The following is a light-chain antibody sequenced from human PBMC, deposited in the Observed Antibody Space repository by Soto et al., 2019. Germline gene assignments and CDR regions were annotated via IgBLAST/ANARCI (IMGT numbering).Light chain of an antibody. CDR3: AACDDSISVL. J-gene: IGLJ1*01. CDR2: RNN. Sequence: QSALTQPPSASGTPGQRVTISCSGSSSNIGNYYVHWYQQLPEAAPKLLIYRNNQRPSGVPDRFSGSKSGTSASLAISGLRSEYDSDYYCAACDDSISVLFGTGTKVTVL. V-gene: IGLV1-47*01. CDR1: SSNIGNYY.